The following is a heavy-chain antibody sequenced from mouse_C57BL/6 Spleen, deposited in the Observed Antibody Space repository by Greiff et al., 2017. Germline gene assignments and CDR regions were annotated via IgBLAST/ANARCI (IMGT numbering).Heavy chain of an antibody. CDR1: GYSITSGYY. CDR2: ISYDGSN. J-gene: IGHJ2*01. CDR3: ARDTTTAFDY. Sequence: EVKLMESGPGLVKPSQSLSLTCSVTGYSITSGYYWNWIRQFPGNKLEWMGYISYDGSNNYNPSLKNRISITRDTSKNQFFLKLNSVTTEDTATYYCARDTTTAFDYWGQGTTLTVSS. D-gene: IGHD1-2*01. V-gene: IGHV3-6*01.